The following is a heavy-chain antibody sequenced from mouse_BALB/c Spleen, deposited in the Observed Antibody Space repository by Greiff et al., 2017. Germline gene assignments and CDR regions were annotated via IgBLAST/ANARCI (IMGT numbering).Heavy chain of an antibody. V-gene: IGHV4-1*02. Sequence: EVQLQESGGGLVQPGGSLKLSCAASGFDFSRYWMSWVRQAPGKGLEWIGEINPDSSTINYTPSLKDKFIISRDNAKNTLYLQMSKVRSEDTALYYCERGNYYGSSYYYAMDYWGQGTSVTVSS. J-gene: IGHJ4*01. CDR1: GFDFSRYW. D-gene: IGHD1-1*01. CDR3: ERGNYYGSSYYYAMDY. CDR2: INPDSSTI.